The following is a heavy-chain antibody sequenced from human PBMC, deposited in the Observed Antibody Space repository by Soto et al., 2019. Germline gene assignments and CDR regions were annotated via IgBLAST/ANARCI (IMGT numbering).Heavy chain of an antibody. CDR3: ARGPATAYCSSTSCYTPFDY. CDR1: GFTFSSYA. V-gene: IGHV3-30-3*01. Sequence: PGGSLRLSCAASGFTFSSYAMHWVRQAPGKGLEWVAVISYDGSNKYYADSVKGRFTISRDNSKNTLYLQMNSLRAEDTAVYYCARGPATAYCSSTSCYTPFDYWGQGTLVT. CDR2: ISYDGSNK. J-gene: IGHJ4*02. D-gene: IGHD2-2*02.